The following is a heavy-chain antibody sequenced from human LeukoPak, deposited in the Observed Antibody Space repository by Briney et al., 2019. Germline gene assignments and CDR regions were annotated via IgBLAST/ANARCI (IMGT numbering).Heavy chain of an antibody. CDR1: GGTFSSYA. J-gene: IGHJ4*02. Sequence: RASVKVSCKASGGTFSSYAISWVRQAPGQGLEWMGGIIPIFGTANYAQKFQGRVTITADESTSTAYMELSSLRSEDTAVYYCARGGVDLVVTALGYWGQGTLVTVSS. V-gene: IGHV1-69*13. CDR3: ARGGVDLVVTALGY. D-gene: IGHD2-21*02. CDR2: IIPIFGTA.